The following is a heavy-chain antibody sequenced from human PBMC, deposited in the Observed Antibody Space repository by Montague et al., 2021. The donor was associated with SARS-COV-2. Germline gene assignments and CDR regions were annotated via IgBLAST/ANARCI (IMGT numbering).Heavy chain of an antibody. J-gene: IGHJ6*02. CDR2: IYPGDSET. D-gene: IGHD5-12*01. Sequence: QSGAEVKKPRESLKISCKGSGYSFISYWIGWVRQMPGKGLEWMGIIYPGDSETRYSPSFQGQVTISADKSISTAYLQWSSLKASDTAMYYCVRLGGLRDYYYYGMDVWGQGTTVTVSS. CDR3: VRLGGLRDYYYYGMDV. V-gene: IGHV5-51*01. CDR1: GYSFISYW.